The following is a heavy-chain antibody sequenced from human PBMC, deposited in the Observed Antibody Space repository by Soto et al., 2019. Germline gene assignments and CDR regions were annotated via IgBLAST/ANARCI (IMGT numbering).Heavy chain of an antibody. CDR1: GGSISSSSYY. CDR3: ARHLNDYGDLSLNWFDP. CDR2: IYYSGST. D-gene: IGHD4-17*01. V-gene: IGHV4-39*01. J-gene: IGHJ5*02. Sequence: SETLSLTCTVSGGSISSSSYYWGWIRQPPGKGLEWIGSIYYSGSTYYNPSLKSRVTISVDTSKNQFSLKLSSVTAADTAVYYCARHLNDYGDLSLNWFDPWGQGTLVTVSS.